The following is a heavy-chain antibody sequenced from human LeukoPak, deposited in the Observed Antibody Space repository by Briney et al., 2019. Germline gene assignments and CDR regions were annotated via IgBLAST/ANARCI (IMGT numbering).Heavy chain of an antibody. CDR2: MNPNSGGT. CDR3: ARDKLGLGELSLYDQ. CDR1: GYTLTGYY. D-gene: IGHD3-16*02. V-gene: IGHV1-2*02. J-gene: IGHJ5*02. Sequence: ASVKVSCKASGYTLTGYYMHWVRQAPGQGLEWMGWMNPNSGGTKYAQRFQGRVTMTRDTSISTAYMELSRLRSDDTAMYYCARDKLGLGELSLYDQWGQGTLVTVSS.